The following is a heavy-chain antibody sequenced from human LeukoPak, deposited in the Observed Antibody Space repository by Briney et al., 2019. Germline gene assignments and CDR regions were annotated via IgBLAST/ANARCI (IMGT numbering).Heavy chain of an antibody. J-gene: IGHJ6*02. D-gene: IGHD6-25*01. CDR3: AKRISGSVWFYYGLDV. V-gene: IGHV3-23*01. CDR1: GFTFSSYA. CDR2: LSGSGGTT. Sequence: GGSLRLSCAASGFTFSSYAMSWVRQAPGKGLEWVSGLSGSGGTTYYADSVKGRFTISRDNSRNTLYLQMNSLRADDTAVYYCAKRISGSVWFYYGLDVWGQGTTVTVSS.